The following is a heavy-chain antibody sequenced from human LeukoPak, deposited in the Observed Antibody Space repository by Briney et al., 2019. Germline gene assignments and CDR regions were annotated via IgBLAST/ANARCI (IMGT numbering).Heavy chain of an antibody. CDR2: IIPIFGTA. CDR3: SQYYYDSSGYFNFDY. CDR1: GGTFSSYA. J-gene: IGHJ4*02. V-gene: IGHV1-69*13. Sequence: SVKVSCKASGGTFSSYAISWVRQAPGQGLEWMGGIIPIFGTANYAQKFQGRVTITADESTSTAFMELSSLRSEDTAVYYCSQYYYDSSGYFNFDYWGQGTLVTVSS. D-gene: IGHD3-22*01.